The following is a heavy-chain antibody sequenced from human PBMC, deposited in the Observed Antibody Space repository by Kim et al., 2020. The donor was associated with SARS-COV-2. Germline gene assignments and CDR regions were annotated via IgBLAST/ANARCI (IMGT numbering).Heavy chain of an antibody. V-gene: IGHV3-48*03. J-gene: IGHJ6*02. CDR1: GFTFSSYE. CDR3: ARDGTVTDYYYYGMDV. Sequence: GGSLRLSCAASGFTFSSYEMNWVRQAPGKGLEWVSYISSSGSTIYYADSVKGRFTISRDNAKNSLYLQMNSLRAEDTAVYYCARDGTVTDYYYYGMDVWGQGTTVTVSS. CDR2: ISSSGSTI. D-gene: IGHD4-4*01.